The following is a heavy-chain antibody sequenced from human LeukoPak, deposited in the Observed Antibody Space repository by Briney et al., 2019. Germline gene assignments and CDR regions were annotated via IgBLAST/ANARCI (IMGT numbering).Heavy chain of an antibody. V-gene: IGHV3-9*01. Sequence: GGSLRLSCAASGFTFDDYAMHWVRHAPGKGLEWVSGISWNSGSIGYADSVKGRFTISRDNAKNSLYLQMNSLRAEVTALYYCAKARGAAAPFDYWGQGTLVTVSS. CDR1: GFTFDDYA. J-gene: IGHJ4*02. D-gene: IGHD6-13*01. CDR3: AKARGAAAPFDY. CDR2: ISWNSGSI.